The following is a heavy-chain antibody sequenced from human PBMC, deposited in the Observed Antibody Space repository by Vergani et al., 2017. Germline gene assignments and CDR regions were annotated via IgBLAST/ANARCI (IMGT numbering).Heavy chain of an antibody. J-gene: IGHJ4*02. CDR2: IIPILGIA. Sequence: QVQLVQSGAEVKKPGASVKVSCKASGYTFTSYDINWVRQATGQGLEWMGRIIPILGIANYAQKFQGRVTITADKSTSTAYMELSSLRSEDTAVYYCARDGRIAGWNLDYWGQGTLVTVSS. CDR3: ARDGRIAGWNLDY. D-gene: IGHD1-1*01. CDR1: GYTFTSYD. V-gene: IGHV1-69*09.